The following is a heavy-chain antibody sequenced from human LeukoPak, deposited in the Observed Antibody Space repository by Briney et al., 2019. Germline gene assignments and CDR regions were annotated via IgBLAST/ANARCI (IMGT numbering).Heavy chain of an antibody. CDR1: GDYISSSSYY. Sequence: SSETLSLTCAVSGDYISSSSYYWGWIRQSPGTGLEWIGDIYHSGRTYYNPSLKSQVAISIDTSKNQFSLRLRSMTAADTAVFYCARRRYYDSTGYFEWGRGTLVTVSS. CDR2: IYHSGRT. V-gene: IGHV4-39*01. D-gene: IGHD3-22*01. J-gene: IGHJ1*01. CDR3: ARRRYYDSTGYFE.